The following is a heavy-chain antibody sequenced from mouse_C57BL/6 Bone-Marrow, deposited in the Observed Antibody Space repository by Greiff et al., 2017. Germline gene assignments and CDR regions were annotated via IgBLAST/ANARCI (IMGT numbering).Heavy chain of an antibody. CDR2: INPYNGGT. D-gene: IGHD1-1*01. CDR1: GYTFTDYY. J-gene: IGHJ4*01. V-gene: IGHV1-19*01. CDR3: ARSGLYYYGSSYGYAMDY. Sequence: EVQLQQSGPVLVKPGASVKMSCKASGYTFTDYYMNWVKQSHGKSLEWIGVINPYNGGTSYNQKFKGKATLTVDKSSSTAYMELNSLTSEDSAVYYCARSGLYYYGSSYGYAMDYWGQGTSVTVSS.